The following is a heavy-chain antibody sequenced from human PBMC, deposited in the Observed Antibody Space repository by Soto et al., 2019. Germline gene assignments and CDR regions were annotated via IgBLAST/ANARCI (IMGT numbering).Heavy chain of an antibody. V-gene: IGHV3-30*18. CDR1: GFTFSSYG. D-gene: IGHD1-7*01. CDR3: AKNYVRGFGYFDY. J-gene: IGHJ4*02. CDR2: ISYDGSNK. Sequence: GGSLRLSCAASGFTFSSYGMHWVRQAPGKGLEWVAVISYDGSNKYYADSVKGRFTISRDNSKNTLYLQMNSLRAEDTAVYYWAKNYVRGFGYFDYWGQGTLVTVPS.